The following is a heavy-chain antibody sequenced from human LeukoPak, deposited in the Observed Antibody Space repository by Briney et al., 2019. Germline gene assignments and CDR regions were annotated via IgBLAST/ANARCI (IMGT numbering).Heavy chain of an antibody. V-gene: IGHV3-21*01. Sequence: PGGSLRLSCAASGFTFSSYSMNWVRQAPGKGLEWVSSISSSSSYIYYADSVKGRFTISRDNAKNSLYLQMNSLRAEDTAVYYCARVVAVAGRAFDIWDQGTMVTVSS. CDR2: ISSSSSYI. D-gene: IGHD6-19*01. CDR3: ARVVAVAGRAFDI. J-gene: IGHJ3*02. CDR1: GFTFSSYS.